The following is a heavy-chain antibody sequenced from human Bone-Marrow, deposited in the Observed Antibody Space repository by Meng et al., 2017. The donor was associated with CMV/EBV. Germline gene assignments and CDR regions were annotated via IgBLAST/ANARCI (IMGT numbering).Heavy chain of an antibody. J-gene: IGHJ4*02. V-gene: IGHV3-21*04. Sequence: GEALKISCAASGFTISSYSMYWIRQAAGKGLEWVSSISSSSSYIYYADLVKGRFTISRDNAKNSLYLQRKSLRAEDTVVYYGARHYCSGATCLGGYWGQGTLVTVSS. CDR2: ISSSSSYI. D-gene: IGHD2-15*01. CDR3: ARHYCSGATCLGGY. CDR1: GFTISSYS.